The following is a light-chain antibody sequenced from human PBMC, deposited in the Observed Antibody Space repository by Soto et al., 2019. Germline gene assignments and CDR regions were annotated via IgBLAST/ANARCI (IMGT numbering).Light chain of an antibody. CDR2: EVS. J-gene: IGLJ7*01. V-gene: IGLV2-23*02. CDR1: SSDVGSPNL. CDR3: CSYGGSRAV. Sequence: QSALTQPASVSGSPGQSITISCTGTSSDVGSPNLVSWYQQHPGQAPKLMIYEVSKRPLGVSARFSASKSGNTASLTISGLKAEDEADYYCCSYGGSRAVFGGGTQLTVL.